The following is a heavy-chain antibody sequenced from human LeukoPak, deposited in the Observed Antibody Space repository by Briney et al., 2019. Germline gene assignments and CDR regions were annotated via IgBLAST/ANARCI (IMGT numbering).Heavy chain of an antibody. Sequence: GGSLRLSCAASGFTFSNYGMHWVRQAPGKGLEWVAFIHYDGSNKYYADSVKGRFTISRDNSKNTLYLQMNSLRPEDTAVYYCAKGHWKTQSDYFDYWGQGTLVTVSS. CDR1: GFTFSNYG. J-gene: IGHJ4*02. D-gene: IGHD1-1*01. CDR2: IHYDGSNK. V-gene: IGHV3-30*02. CDR3: AKGHWKTQSDYFDY.